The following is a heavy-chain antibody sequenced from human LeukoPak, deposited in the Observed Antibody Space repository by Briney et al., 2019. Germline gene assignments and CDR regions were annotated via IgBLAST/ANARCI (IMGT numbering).Heavy chain of an antibody. D-gene: IGHD3-22*01. J-gene: IGHJ4*02. CDR3: AREAPPRDTSDYDF. CDR2: IKQDGRRT. V-gene: IGHV3-7*01. CDR1: GFIFSNYW. Sequence: GGSLRLSCGASGFIFSNYWLSWVRQAPGKGLEWVANIKQDGRRTNYVDSVKGRFTISRDNAKNSLYLQMNSLRDEDTAIYYCAREAPPRDTSDYDFWGQGTLVTVSS.